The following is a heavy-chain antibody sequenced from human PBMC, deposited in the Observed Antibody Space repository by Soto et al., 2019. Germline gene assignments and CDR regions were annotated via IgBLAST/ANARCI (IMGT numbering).Heavy chain of an antibody. CDR1: GCTVSGSG. Sequence: PGGSLRLSCAASGCTVSGSGIHWVRQASGKGLEWVGRIRTKTKNYATAYAASGTGRFTISRDDSKNMAYLQMTSPTPEDTAVYYCTAMAGIDYWGQGTRVTV. V-gene: IGHV3-73*01. J-gene: IGHJ4*02. CDR2: IRTKTKNYAT. D-gene: IGHD6-19*01. CDR3: TAMAGIDY.